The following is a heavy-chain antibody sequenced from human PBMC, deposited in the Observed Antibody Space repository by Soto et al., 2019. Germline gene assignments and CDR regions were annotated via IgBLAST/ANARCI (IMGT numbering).Heavy chain of an antibody. J-gene: IGHJ4*02. CDR3: ARVGRDCSGGSCYHYYFDY. CDR2: ISSNGGST. Sequence: EVQLVESGGGLVQPGGSLRLSCAASGFTFSSYAMHWVRQAPGKGLEYVSAISSNGGSTYYANSVKGRFTISRDNSKNTLYLQMGSLRAEDMAVYYCARVGRDCSGGSCYHYYFDYWGQGTLVTVSS. CDR1: GFTFSSYA. D-gene: IGHD2-15*01. V-gene: IGHV3-64*01.